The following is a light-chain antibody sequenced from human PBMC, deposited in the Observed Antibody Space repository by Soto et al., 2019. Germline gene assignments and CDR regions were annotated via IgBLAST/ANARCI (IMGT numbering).Light chain of an antibody. CDR2: GAS. V-gene: IGKV3-20*01. J-gene: IGKJ5*01. Sequence: VVTQSPGTLSLSPGERATLSCRASQSVSSSYLAWYQQKPGQAPRLLIYGASSRATGIPDRFSGSGSGTDFTLTISRLEPEDFAVYYCPQYGSSPPTFGQGTRLEIK. CDR1: QSVSSSY. CDR3: PQYGSSPPT.